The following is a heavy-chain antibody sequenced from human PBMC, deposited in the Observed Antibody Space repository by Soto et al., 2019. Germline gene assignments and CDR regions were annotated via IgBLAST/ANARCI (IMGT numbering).Heavy chain of an antibody. CDR2: ISSSGSTI. Sequence: GGSLRLSCAASGFTFSDYYMSWIRQAPGKGLEWVSYISSSGSTIYYADSVKGRFTISRDNAKNSLYLQMNSLRAEDTAVYYCARDVSNYYDSSGYPLDYWGQGTLVTVSS. V-gene: IGHV3-11*01. D-gene: IGHD3-22*01. CDR1: GFTFSDYY. J-gene: IGHJ4*02. CDR3: ARDVSNYYDSSGYPLDY.